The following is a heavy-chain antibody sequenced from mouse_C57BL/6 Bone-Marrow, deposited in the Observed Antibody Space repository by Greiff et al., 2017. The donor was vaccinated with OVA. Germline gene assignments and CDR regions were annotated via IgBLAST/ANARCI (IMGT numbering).Heavy chain of an antibody. D-gene: IGHD2-2*01. Sequence: QFQLHHSLADLVRPGASVTLSCKASGYTFTDYEMHWVKQTPVHGLEWIGAIDPETGGTAYNQKFKGKAILTADKSSSTAYMELRSLTSEDSAVYYCRYGYGDYWGQGTSVTVSS. CDR1: GYTFTDYE. J-gene: IGHJ4*01. CDR3: RYGYGDY. V-gene: IGHV1-15*01. CDR2: IDPETGGT.